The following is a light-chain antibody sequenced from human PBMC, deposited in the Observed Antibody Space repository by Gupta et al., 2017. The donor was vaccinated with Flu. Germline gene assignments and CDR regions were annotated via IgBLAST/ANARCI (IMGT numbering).Light chain of an antibody. Sequence: SSELTPPPSLSVSPGQTARITCSGDALPKQFVYWYQQKPGQAPVLVIYKDSERPTGIPERFSGSTSGTTVTLTINGVQAEDEADYYCQSADITETYVVFGGGTKVTVL. CDR1: ALPKQF. V-gene: IGLV3-25*03. CDR3: QSADITETYVV. CDR2: KDS. J-gene: IGLJ2*01.